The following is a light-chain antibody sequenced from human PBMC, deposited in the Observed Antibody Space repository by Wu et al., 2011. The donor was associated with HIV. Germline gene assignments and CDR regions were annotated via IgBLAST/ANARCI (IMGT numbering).Light chain of an antibody. V-gene: IGKV3-11*01. Sequence: EIVLTQSPGTLSLSPGERATLSCRASQSVSSYLAWYQHKPGQAPRLLIYDASNRATGIPARFSGSGSGTDFTLTISSLEPEDFAVYYCQQRSAWPWTFGQGTKGGN. CDR3: QQRSAWPWT. CDR1: QSVSSY. J-gene: IGKJ1*01. CDR2: DAS.